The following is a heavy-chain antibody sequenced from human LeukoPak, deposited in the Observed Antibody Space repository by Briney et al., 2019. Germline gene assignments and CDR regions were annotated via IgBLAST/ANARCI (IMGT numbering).Heavy chain of an antibody. CDR1: GGSISSYY. J-gene: IGHJ3*02. D-gene: IGHD6-13*01. V-gene: IGHV4-59*01. CDR2: IYYSGST. Sequence: SETLSLTCTVSGGSISSYYWSWIRQPPGKGLEWIGYIYYSGSTNYNPSLKSRVTISVDMSKNQFSLKLSSVTAADTAVYYCARLKQQLVLGAFDIWGQGTMVTVSS. CDR3: ARLKQQLVLGAFDI.